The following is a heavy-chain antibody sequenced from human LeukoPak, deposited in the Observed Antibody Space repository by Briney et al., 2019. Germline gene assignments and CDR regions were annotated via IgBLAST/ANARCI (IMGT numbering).Heavy chain of an antibody. CDR1: GFTFTNAW. D-gene: IGHD2-21*02. Sequence: GSLRLSCAASGFTFTNAWMSWVRQAPGKGLEWIGEIYHSGSANYSPSLKSRVTISVDKSKNQFSLKLSSVTAADTAVYYCARDPLYCGGDCYSTGSDYWGQGTLVTVSS. CDR3: ARDPLYCGGDCYSTGSDY. V-gene: IGHV4-4*02. J-gene: IGHJ4*02. CDR2: IYHSGSA.